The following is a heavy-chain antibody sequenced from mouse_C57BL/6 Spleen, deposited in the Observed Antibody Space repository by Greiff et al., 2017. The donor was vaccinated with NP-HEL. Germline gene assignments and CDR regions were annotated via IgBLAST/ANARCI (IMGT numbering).Heavy chain of an antibody. D-gene: IGHD4-1*01. Sequence: EVQVVESGGGLVKPGGSLKLSCAASGFTFSDYGMHWVRQAPETGLELVAYISSGSSTIYYADTVKGRFTISRDNAKNTLFLQMTSLRSEDTAMYYCATGTLDYWGQGTTLTVSS. J-gene: IGHJ2*01. V-gene: IGHV5-17*01. CDR2: ISSGSSTI. CDR3: ATGTLDY. CDR1: GFTFSDYG.